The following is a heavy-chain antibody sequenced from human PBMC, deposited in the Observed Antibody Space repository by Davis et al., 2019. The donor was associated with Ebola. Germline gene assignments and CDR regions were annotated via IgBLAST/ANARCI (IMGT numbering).Heavy chain of an antibody. V-gene: IGHV3-11*01. CDR3: TDYYYYGMDV. Sequence: GESLKISCAASGFTFSDYYMSWIRQAPGKGLEWVSYISGSGSTIYYADSVKGRFTISRDNAKNSLYLQMNSLRAEDTAVYYCTDYYYYGMDVWGQGTTVTVSS. J-gene: IGHJ6*02. CDR1: GFTFSDYY. CDR2: ISGSGSTI.